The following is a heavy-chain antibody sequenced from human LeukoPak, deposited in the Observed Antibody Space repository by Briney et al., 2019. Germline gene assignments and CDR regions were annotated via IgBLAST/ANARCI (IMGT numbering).Heavy chain of an antibody. CDR3: ARGVWAYYDILTGYYFFDY. CDR1: GGSFSGYY. CDR2: INHSGST. J-gene: IGHJ4*02. Sequence: SETLSLTCTVYGGSFSGYYWSWIRQPPGKGLEWIGEINHSGSTNYNPSLKSRVTISVDTSKNQFSLKLSSVTAADTAVYYCARGVWAYYDILTGYYFFDYWGQGTLVTVSS. V-gene: IGHV4-34*01. D-gene: IGHD3-9*01.